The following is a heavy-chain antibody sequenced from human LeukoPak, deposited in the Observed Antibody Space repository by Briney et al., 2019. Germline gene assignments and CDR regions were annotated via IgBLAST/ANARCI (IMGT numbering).Heavy chain of an antibody. CDR2: INHSGST. Sequence: SETLSLTCAVYGGSFSGYYWSWIRQPPGKGLEWIGEINHSGSTNYNPSLKSRVTISVDTSKNQFSLKLSSVTAADTAVYYCARGLGLPTNYDILTGHGHYFDYWGQGTLVTVSS. V-gene: IGHV4-34*01. CDR3: ARGLGLPTNYDILTGHGHYFDY. CDR1: GGSFSGYY. J-gene: IGHJ4*02. D-gene: IGHD3-9*01.